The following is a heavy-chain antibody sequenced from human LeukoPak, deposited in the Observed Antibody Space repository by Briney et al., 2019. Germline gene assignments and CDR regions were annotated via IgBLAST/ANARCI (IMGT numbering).Heavy chain of an antibody. V-gene: IGHV1-69*04. CDR3: AAKQYLPYYYYYGVDV. Sequence: ASVKVSCKASGGTFSSYAISWVRQAPGQGLEWMGRIIPMLDIANYAQKFQGRVTITADKSTSTAYMELSSLRSEDTAVYYCAAKQYLPYYYYYGVDVWGQGTTVTASS. CDR1: GGTFSSYA. CDR2: IIPMLDIA. J-gene: IGHJ6*02. D-gene: IGHD6-19*01.